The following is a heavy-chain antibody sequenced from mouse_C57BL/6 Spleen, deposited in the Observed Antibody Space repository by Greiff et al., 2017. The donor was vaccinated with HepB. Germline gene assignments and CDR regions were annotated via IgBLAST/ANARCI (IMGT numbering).Heavy chain of an antibody. D-gene: IGHD1-1*01. CDR2: IDPETGGT. J-gene: IGHJ4*01. V-gene: IGHV1-15*01. Sequence: VHLVESGAELVRPGASVTLSCKASGYTFTDYEMHWVKHTPVHGLEWIGAIDPETGGTAYNQKFKGKAILTADKSSSTAYMELRSLTSEDSAVYYCTRGGDYYVLYAMDYWGQGTSVTVSS. CDR1: GYTFTDYE. CDR3: TRGGDYYVLYAMDY.